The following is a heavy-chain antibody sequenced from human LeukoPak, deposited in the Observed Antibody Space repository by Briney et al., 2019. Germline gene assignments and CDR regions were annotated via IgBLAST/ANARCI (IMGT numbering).Heavy chain of an antibody. D-gene: IGHD5-18*01. Sequence: SETLSLTCTVSGGSISSYYWSWIRQPPGKGLEWIGYIHTSGSTNYNPSLKSRVTISVDTSKNQFSLRLSSVTAADTAVYYCASTPLWPTYYFDYWGQGTLVTVSS. V-gene: IGHV4-4*09. CDR2: IHTSGST. CDR3: ASTPLWPTYYFDY. J-gene: IGHJ4*02. CDR1: GGSISSYY.